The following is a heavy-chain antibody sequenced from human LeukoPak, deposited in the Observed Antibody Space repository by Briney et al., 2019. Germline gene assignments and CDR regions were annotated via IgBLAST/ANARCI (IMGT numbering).Heavy chain of an antibody. Sequence: IPSETLSLTCTVSGGSVSSGSYYWSWIRQPPGKGLEWIGYIYYSGSTNYNPSLKSRVTISVDTSKNQFSLKLSSVTAADTAVYYCAGDTYGSDYWGQGTLVTVSS. V-gene: IGHV4-61*01. CDR3: AGDTYGSDY. CDR1: GGSVSSGSYY. CDR2: IYYSGST. J-gene: IGHJ4*02. D-gene: IGHD3-10*01.